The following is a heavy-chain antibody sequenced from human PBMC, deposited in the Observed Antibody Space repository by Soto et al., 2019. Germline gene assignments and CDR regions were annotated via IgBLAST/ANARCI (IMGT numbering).Heavy chain of an antibody. CDR1: GYTFTSYD. V-gene: IGHV1-8*01. Sequence: GASVKVSCKASGYTFTSYDINWVRQATGQGLEWMGWMNPNSGNTGYAQKFQGRVTMTRNTSISTAYMELSSLRSEDTAVYYCARWDDCSGYYPSDAFDIWGQGTMVTVSS. D-gene: IGHD3-22*01. CDR3: ARWDDCSGYYPSDAFDI. J-gene: IGHJ3*02. CDR2: MNPNSGNT.